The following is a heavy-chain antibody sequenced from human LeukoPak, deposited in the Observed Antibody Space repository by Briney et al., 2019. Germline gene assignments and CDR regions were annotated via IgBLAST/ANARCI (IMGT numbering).Heavy chain of an antibody. CDR2: IYYSGST. D-gene: IGHD3-3*01. CDR3: ARDGHYDFWSGYDYYYMDV. V-gene: IGHV4-39*07. Sequence: SETLSLTCTVSGGSISSSSYYWGWIRQPPGKGLERIGSIYYSGSTYYNPSLKSRVTISVDTSKNQFSLKLSSVTAADTAVYYCARDGHYDFWSGYDYYYMDVWGKGTTVTVSS. CDR1: GGSISSSSYY. J-gene: IGHJ6*03.